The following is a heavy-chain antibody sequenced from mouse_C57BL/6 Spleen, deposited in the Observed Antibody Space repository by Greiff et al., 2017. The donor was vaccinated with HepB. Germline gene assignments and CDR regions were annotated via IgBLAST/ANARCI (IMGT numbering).Heavy chain of an antibody. CDR3: ARHEDRAYGSSYGAMDY. Sequence: QVQLQQSGAELVKPGASVKLSCKASGYTFTEYTIHWVKQRSGQGLEWIGWFYPGSGSIKYNEKFKDKATLTADKSSSTVYMELSRLTSEDSAVYFCARHEDRAYGSSYGAMDYWGQGTSVTVSS. J-gene: IGHJ4*01. D-gene: IGHD1-1*01. CDR1: GYTFTEYT. CDR2: FYPGSGSI. V-gene: IGHV1-62-2*01.